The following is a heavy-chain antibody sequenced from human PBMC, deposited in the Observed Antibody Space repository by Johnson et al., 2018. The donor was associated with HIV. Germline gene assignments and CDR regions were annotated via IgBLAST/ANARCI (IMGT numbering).Heavy chain of an antibody. J-gene: IGHJ3*02. V-gene: IGHV3-30*02. D-gene: IGHD2-2*02. CDR2: IRYDGSNK. Sequence: QVQLVESGGGLIEPGGSLRLSCAASGFTVSSNYMSWVRQAPGKGLEWVAFIRYDGSNKYYADSVKGRFTISRDNSKNTLYLQMNSLRAEDTAVYYCARRYCSSTSCYKGRAFDIWGQGTMVTVSS. CDR1: GFTVSSNY. CDR3: ARRYCSSTSCYKGRAFDI.